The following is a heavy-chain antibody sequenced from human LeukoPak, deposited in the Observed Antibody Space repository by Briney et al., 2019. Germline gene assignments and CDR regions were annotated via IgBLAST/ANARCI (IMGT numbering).Heavy chain of an antibody. D-gene: IGHD5-18*01. CDR3: AKDSDEYSYGYCVY. CDR2: IRYDGSNK. V-gene: IGHV3-30*02. CDR1: GFTFSSYG. J-gene: IGHJ4*02. Sequence: GGSLRLSCAASGFTFSSYGMHWVRQAPCKGLEWVAFIRYDGSNKYYADSVKGRFTISRDNSKNTLYLQMNSLRAEDTAVYYCAKDSDEYSYGYCVYWGQGTLVTVSS.